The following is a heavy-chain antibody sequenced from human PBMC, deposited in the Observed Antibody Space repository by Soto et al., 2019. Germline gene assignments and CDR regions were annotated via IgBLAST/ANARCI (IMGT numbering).Heavy chain of an antibody. CDR3: ARVTGGHESGGNYMDV. Sequence: QVQLVQSGPEVKKPGSSVKVSCKTSGGTLSSYSISWVRQAPGQGLEWVGRIITFVGKANVAQQFQGRVTITADRSTDTTYMELRRLPSRDTAVYYWARVTGGHESGGNYMDVWGTGATVTVAS. CDR2: IITFVGKA. V-gene: IGHV1-69*08. J-gene: IGHJ6*03. CDR1: GGTLSSYS. D-gene: IGHD2-8*02.